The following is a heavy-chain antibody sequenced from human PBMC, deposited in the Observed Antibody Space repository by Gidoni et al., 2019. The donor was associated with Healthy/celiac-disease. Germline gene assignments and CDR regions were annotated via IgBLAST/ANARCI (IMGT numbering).Heavy chain of an antibody. D-gene: IGHD3-22*01. CDR3: AREFPTYYYDSSGYYLAGGLDY. CDR1: GFTFSSYW. Sequence: EVQLVESGGGLVQPGGSLRLSCAASGFTFSSYWMSWVRQAPGKGLEWVANIKQDGSEKYYVDSVKGRFTISRDNAKNSLYLQMNSLRAEDTAVYYCAREFPTYYYDSSGYYLAGGLDYWGQGTLVTVSS. V-gene: IGHV3-7*01. J-gene: IGHJ4*02. CDR2: IKQDGSEK.